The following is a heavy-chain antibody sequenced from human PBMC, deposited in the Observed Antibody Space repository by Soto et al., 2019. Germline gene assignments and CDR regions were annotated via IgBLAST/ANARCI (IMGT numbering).Heavy chain of an antibody. CDR3: ARDGYFDH. Sequence: QVQLVQSGAEVKKPGDSVRVSCKASGYTFTSYGIVWVRQAPGQGLEWMGWISANNGNTKYAQKVQGRVTMTTDASTNTAYMELRSLRSDDAAVYYCARDGYFDHWGQGTLVTVSS. CDR1: GYTFTSYG. J-gene: IGHJ4*02. CDR2: ISANNGNT. V-gene: IGHV1-18*01.